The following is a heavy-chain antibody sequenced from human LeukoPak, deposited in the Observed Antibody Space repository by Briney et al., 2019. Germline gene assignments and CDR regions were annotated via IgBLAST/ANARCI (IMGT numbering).Heavy chain of an antibody. CDR3: ARKLVGDY. J-gene: IGHJ4*02. CDR2: ISGSGVST. V-gene: IGHV3-23*01. Sequence: GGSLRLSCAASGYTFSSYAMNWVRQAPGKGLEWVSAISGSGVSTYYADSVKGRFTISRDNSKNTLYLQINSVRAEDTAVYYCARKLVGDYWGQGTLVTVSS. D-gene: IGHD2-8*02. CDR1: GYTFSSYA.